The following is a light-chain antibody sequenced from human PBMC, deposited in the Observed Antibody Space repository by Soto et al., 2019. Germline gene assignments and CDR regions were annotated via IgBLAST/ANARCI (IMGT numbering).Light chain of an antibody. CDR2: DVS. J-gene: IGKJ1*01. V-gene: IGKV3-20*01. CDR3: QQYDRSPRT. Sequence: EIVLTQSPGTLSLSPGERATLTCRASQTIGHSYLAWYQQKHGQAPRLLIYDVSSRVTGIPDRFSGSGFETDFTLTISRLEPEDFAVYYFQQYDRSPRTFGQGPKVDIK. CDR1: QTIGHSY.